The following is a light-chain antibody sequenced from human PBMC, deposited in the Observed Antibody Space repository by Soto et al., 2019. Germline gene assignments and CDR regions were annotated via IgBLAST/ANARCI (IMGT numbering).Light chain of an antibody. CDR3: HQYNSWPPGT. Sequence: ETVLTQSPATLSLSPGERATLSCRASQSVSSYLAWYQQKPGQAPRLLISDASTRATGIPARFSGSGSGTEFTLTISSLQSEDFALYYCHQYNSWPPGTFGQGTKVDIK. V-gene: IGKV3-15*01. CDR2: DAS. CDR1: QSVSSY. J-gene: IGKJ2*01.